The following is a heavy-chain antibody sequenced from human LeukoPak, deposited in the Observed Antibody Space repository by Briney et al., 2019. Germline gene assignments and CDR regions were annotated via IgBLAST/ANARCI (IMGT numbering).Heavy chain of an antibody. CDR3: AKNHYNTDSYSDY. CDR1: GLTFTPYA. D-gene: IGHD1-14*01. J-gene: IGHJ4*02. CDR2: LSGSGAST. V-gene: IGHV3-23*01. Sequence: GASLRLSCAASGLTFTPYAMSWVRQAPGEGMQWVFALSGSGASTYYADSVKGRFTISRDNTKNTVYLQMNSLRAEDTAVYYCAKNHYNTDSYSDYWGQGTLVTVSS.